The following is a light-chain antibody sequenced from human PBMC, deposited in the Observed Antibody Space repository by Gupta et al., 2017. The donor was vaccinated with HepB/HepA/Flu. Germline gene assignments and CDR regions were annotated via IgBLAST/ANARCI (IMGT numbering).Light chain of an antibody. CDR1: QNISTDY. Sequence: EIVLTQSPGTLSLSPGERATLSCKTSQNISTDYLAWYQQKRGQAPRLLIYATSTRATGIPDRFRGSGCETKFTLTITRREPEDFAVYRCQHGGNSPITFGGGTKVDIK. CDR2: ATS. CDR3: QHGGNSPIT. V-gene: IGKV3-20*01. J-gene: IGKJ4*01.